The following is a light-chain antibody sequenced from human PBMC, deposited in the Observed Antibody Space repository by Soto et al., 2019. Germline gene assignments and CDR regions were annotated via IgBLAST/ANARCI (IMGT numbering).Light chain of an antibody. CDR2: KAS. Sequence: DIQMTQSPSTLSASVGDRVTITCRASQSISNWLAWYQQKPGKAPKLLIYKASSLESGVPSWFSGSGSGTEFTLTISSLQPDDFATYYCQQYNTYPWTFGQGTKVEI. CDR1: QSISNW. V-gene: IGKV1-5*03. CDR3: QQYNTYPWT. J-gene: IGKJ1*01.